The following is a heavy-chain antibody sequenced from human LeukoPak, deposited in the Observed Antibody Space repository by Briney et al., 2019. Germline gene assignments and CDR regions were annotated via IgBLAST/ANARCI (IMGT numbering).Heavy chain of an antibody. CDR3: AKDTAQGYTYGTIEQDY. CDR2: ISGSGGST. V-gene: IGHV3-23*01. Sequence: GGSLRLSCAASGFTFSSYAMSWVRQAPGKGLEWVSAISGSGGSTYYADSVKGRFTISRDNSKNTLYLQMNSLRAEDTAVYYCAKDTAQGYTYGTIEQDYWGQGTRVTVSS. J-gene: IGHJ4*02. D-gene: IGHD5-18*01. CDR1: GFTFSSYA.